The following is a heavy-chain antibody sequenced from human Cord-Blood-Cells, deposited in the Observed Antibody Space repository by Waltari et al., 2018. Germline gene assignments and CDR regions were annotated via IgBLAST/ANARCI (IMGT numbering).Heavy chain of an antibody. D-gene: IGHD3-22*01. CDR1: GYTFPGYY. J-gene: IGHJ4*02. CDR3: ARVVGYYYDSSGYFDY. CDR2: INPNSGGT. Sequence: QVQLVQSGAAVKKPGASVKVSCKASGYTFPGYYMHWVRQAPGQGLEWMGWINPNSGGTNYAQKFQGRVTMTRDTSISTAYMELSRLRSDDTAVYYCARVVGYYYDSSGYFDYWGQGTLVTVSS. V-gene: IGHV1-2*02.